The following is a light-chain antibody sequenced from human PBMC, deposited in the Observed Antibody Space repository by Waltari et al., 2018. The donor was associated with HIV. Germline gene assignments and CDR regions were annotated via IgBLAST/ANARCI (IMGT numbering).Light chain of an antibody. CDR3: QSYDGTNWV. J-gene: IGLJ3*02. CDR1: SGSIGSAY. V-gene: IGLV6-57*01. CDR2: ADY. Sequence: NFVLTQPHSVSESPGKTVIIPSTRSSGSIGSAYVQCYQQRPGSSPSTVIYADYQRPSGVPDRFSGSVDSSSNSASLTISGLRSDDEADYYCQSYDGTNWVFGGGTKLTVL.